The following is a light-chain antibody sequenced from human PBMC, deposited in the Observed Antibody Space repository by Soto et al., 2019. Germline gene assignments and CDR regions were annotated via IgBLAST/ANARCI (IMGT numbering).Light chain of an antibody. J-gene: IGKJ5*01. V-gene: IGKV1-27*01. Sequence: DIQMTQSPSSLSASVGDRVTITCRASQGISNFLSWYQQKPGKVPKRLISAASTLQSGVPSRFSGSGAGTDFTLTITRLQPEDVATYYWQKYSSVITFGQGTRLEIK. CDR1: QGISNF. CDR2: AAS. CDR3: QKYSSVIT.